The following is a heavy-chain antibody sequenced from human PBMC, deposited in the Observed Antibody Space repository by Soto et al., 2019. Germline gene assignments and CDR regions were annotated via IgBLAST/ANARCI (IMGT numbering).Heavy chain of an antibody. CDR2: ISYDGSNK. CDR3: AKDLVRTAAASMDV. D-gene: IGHD6-13*01. J-gene: IGHJ6*02. CDR1: GFTFSSYG. V-gene: IGHV3-30*18. Sequence: AGGSLRLSCAASGFTFSSYGMHWVRQAPGKGLEWVAVISYDGSNKYYADSVKGRFTISRDNSKNTLYLQMNSLRAEDTAVYYCAKDLVRTAAASMDVWGQGGTVTVSS.